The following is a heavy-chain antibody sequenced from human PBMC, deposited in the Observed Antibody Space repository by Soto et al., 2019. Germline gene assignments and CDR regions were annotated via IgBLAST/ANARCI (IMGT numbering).Heavy chain of an antibody. V-gene: IGHV4-31*03. CDR1: GGSISSGGYY. CDR2: IYYSGST. J-gene: IGHJ5*02. CDR3: ATAQPGRYSSSWYPNWFDP. D-gene: IGHD6-13*01. Sequence: SETLSLTCTVSGGSISSGGYYWSWIRQHPGKGLEWIGYIYYSGSTYYNPSLKSRVTISVDASKNQFSLKLSSVTAADTAVYYCATAQPGRYSSSWYPNWFDPWGQGTLVTVSS.